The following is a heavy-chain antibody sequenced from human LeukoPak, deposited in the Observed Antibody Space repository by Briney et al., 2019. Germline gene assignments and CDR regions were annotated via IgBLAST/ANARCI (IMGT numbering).Heavy chain of an antibody. V-gene: IGHV3-30*18. CDR3: AKGGDGYNYYFDY. D-gene: IGHD5-24*01. Sequence: GGSLRLSCAASGFTFSSYGMHWVRQAPGKGLEWVAVISYDGSNKYYADSVKGRFTISRDNSKNTLYLQMNSLRAEDTAVYYCAKGGDGYNYYFDYWGQETLVTVSS. CDR1: GFTFSSYG. J-gene: IGHJ4*02. CDR2: ISYDGSNK.